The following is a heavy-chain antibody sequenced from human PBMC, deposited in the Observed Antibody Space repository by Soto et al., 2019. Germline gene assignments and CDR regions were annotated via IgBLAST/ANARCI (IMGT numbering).Heavy chain of an antibody. J-gene: IGHJ4*01. V-gene: IGHV3-15*07. CDR3: TTDSYLTIVIVPFDY. CDR1: GFTFSNAW. D-gene: IGHD3-22*01. Sequence: GSLRLSCAASGFTFSNAWINWVRQAPGKGLEWVGRIKSKTDGGTTDFAAPVKGRFAISRDDSKNMVYLQMNSLKTEDTAVYYCTTDSYLTIVIVPFDYWVHGTLVT. CDR2: IKSKTDGGTT.